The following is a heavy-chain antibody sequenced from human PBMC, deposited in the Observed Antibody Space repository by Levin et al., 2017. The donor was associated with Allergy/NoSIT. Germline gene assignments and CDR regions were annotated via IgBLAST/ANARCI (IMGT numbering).Heavy chain of an antibody. CDR3: ARRFGDYSGFDY. CDR1: GFTFSSYA. CDR2: ISGSGGNT. Sequence: GESLKISCAASGFTFSSYAMHWVRQAPGKGLEYVSAISGSGGNTYYANSVKGRFTISRDNSKNTLYLQMGSLRAEDMAVYYCARRFGDYSGFDYWGQGTLVTVSS. J-gene: IGHJ4*02. D-gene: IGHD4-17*01. V-gene: IGHV3-64*01.